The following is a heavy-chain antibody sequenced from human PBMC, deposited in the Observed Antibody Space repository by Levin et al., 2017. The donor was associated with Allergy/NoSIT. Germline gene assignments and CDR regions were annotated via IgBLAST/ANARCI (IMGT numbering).Heavy chain of an antibody. D-gene: IGHD6-19*01. V-gene: IGHV4-59*01. CDR2: IYYSGST. Sequence: GSLRLSCTVSGGSISSYYWSWIRQPPGKGLEWIGYIYYSGSTNYNPSLKSRVTISVDTSKNQFSLKLSSVTAADTAVYYCARDRGYSSGWYPYDYGMDVWGQGTTVTVSS. J-gene: IGHJ6*02. CDR1: GGSISSYY. CDR3: ARDRGYSSGWYPYDYGMDV.